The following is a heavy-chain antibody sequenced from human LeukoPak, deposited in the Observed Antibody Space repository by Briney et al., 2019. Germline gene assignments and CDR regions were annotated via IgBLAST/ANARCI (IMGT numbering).Heavy chain of an antibody. V-gene: IGHV4-31*03. D-gene: IGHD3-10*01. CDR2: IYYSGST. CDR1: GGSISSGGYY. CDR3: ARETSGTYYNPLGYMDV. J-gene: IGHJ6*03. Sequence: SQTLSLTCTVSGGSISSGGYYWSWIRQHPGKGLEWIGYIYYSGSTYYNPSLKSRVTISVDTSKNQFSLNLSSVIAADTAIYYCARETSGTYYNPLGYMDVWGKGTTVTVSS.